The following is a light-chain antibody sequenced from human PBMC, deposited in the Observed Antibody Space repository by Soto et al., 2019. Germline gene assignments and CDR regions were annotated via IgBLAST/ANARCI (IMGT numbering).Light chain of an antibody. V-gene: IGKV1-17*03. CDR1: QGISNW. CDR2: AAS. Sequence: DIQMTQSASAVSASVGDRVTITCRASQGISNWLTWYQQKPGKAPKLLIYAASSLQSGVPSRFSGSGSGTEFTLTISSLQPEDFATYYCLQHNSYPRVTFGGGTKVDIK. J-gene: IGKJ4*01. CDR3: LQHNSYPRVT.